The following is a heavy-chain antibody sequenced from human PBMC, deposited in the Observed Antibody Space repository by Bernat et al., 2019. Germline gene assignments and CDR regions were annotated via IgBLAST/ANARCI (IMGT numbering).Heavy chain of an antibody. Sequence: EVQLLESGGGLVQPGGSLRLSCAASGFTFSSYAMSWGRQAPGKGLEWVAAISGSGGSTNYAASVQGRFTISRDNYKNTLYLQMNSVRAEETAVYYCAKDKRYCSSSSCYGGYYWGQGTLVTVSS. J-gene: IGHJ4*02. V-gene: IGHV3-23*01. D-gene: IGHD2-2*01. CDR2: ISGSGGST. CDR3: AKDKRYCSSSSCYGGYY. CDR1: GFTFSSYA.